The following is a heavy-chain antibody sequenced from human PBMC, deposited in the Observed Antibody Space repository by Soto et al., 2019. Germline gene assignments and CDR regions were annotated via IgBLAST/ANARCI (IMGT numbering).Heavy chain of an antibody. D-gene: IGHD3-22*01. Sequence: EVQLLESGGGLVQPGGSLRLSCAASGFTFSSYAMSWVRQAPGKGLEWVSAISGSGGSTYYADSVKGRFTISRDNSKNTLYLQMNSLRAEDTAVYYCATAITMIVVVITDYWGQGTLATVSS. CDR1: GFTFSSYA. V-gene: IGHV3-23*01. CDR3: ATAITMIVVVITDY. J-gene: IGHJ4*02. CDR2: ISGSGGST.